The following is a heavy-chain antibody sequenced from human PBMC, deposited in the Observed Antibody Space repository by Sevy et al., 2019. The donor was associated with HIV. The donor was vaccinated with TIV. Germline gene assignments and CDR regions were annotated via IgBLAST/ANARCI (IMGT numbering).Heavy chain of an antibody. CDR2: IYPDESET. CDR1: GYSFTSHW. J-gene: IGHJ4*02. CDR3: ATSLSGYFDSSGYYIY. Sequence: GESLKISCEGSGYSFTSHWIGWVRDMPGKGLEWMGIIYPDESETRYSPSFQGQVTFSADKSISTAYLQWSSLKVSATAMYYCATSLSGYFDSSGYYIYWGQGTMVTVSS. D-gene: IGHD3-22*01. V-gene: IGHV5-51*01.